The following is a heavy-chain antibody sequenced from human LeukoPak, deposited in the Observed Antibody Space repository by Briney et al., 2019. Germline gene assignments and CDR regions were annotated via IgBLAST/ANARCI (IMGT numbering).Heavy chain of an antibody. D-gene: IGHD5-18*01. CDR1: GFLFGSFA. J-gene: IGHJ4*02. V-gene: IGHV3-23*01. CDR3: TRDPGGGYSPTWYEGLFKY. Sequence: GGSLRLSCAASGFLFGSFAMTWVRQAPGKGLQWVAPISGTGDSTYYADSVRGRFTVSRDNSNDILYLQVNGLTAEDTAVYFCTRDPGGGYSPTWYEGLFKYWGQGTLVSVSS. CDR2: ISGTGDST.